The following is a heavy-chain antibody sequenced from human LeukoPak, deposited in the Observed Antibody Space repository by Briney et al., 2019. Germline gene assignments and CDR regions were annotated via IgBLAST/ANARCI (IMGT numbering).Heavy chain of an antibody. CDR1: GGTFSSYT. CDR3: ARERGDYVSLNFDY. J-gene: IGHJ4*02. Sequence: SVKVSCKASGGTFSSYTISWVRQAPGQGLEWMGRIIPILGIASYAQKFQGRVTTTADKSTSTAYMELSSLRSEDTAVYYCARERGDYVSLNFDYWGQGTLVTVSS. CDR2: IIPILGIA. V-gene: IGHV1-69*04. D-gene: IGHD2-21*02.